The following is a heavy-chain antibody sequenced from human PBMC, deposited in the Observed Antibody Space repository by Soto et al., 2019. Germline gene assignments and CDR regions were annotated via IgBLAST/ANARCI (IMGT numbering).Heavy chain of an antibody. J-gene: IGHJ4*02. D-gene: IGHD4-17*01. Sequence: QVQLQESGPGLVKPSGTLSLTCAVSGDSISRNNWWNWVRQSPGQGLDWIGEIYHSGSTNYNPSLKSRVTISMEKSKNNFSLRLSSVTAADTAVYYCARSVEYGDYIDYWGQGTLVTVSS. V-gene: IGHV4-4*02. CDR1: GDSISRNNW. CDR2: IYHSGST. CDR3: ARSVEYGDYIDY.